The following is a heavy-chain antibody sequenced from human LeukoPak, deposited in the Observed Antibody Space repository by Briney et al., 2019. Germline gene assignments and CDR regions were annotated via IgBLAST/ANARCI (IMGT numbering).Heavy chain of an antibody. Sequence: PSETLSLTCTVSGGSISSYYWSWIRQPPGKGLEWIGYIYYSGGTNYNPSLESRVTTSRDTPKNQFSLTLSSMTAADTATYYCVRASVDSGGAFDVWGQGTVVTVSS. CDR1: GGSISSYY. CDR3: VRASVDSGGAFDV. J-gene: IGHJ3*01. CDR2: IYYSGGT. D-gene: IGHD5-12*01. V-gene: IGHV4-59*01.